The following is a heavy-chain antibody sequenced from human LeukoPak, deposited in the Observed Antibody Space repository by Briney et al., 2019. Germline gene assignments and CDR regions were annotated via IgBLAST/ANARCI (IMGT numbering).Heavy chain of an antibody. Sequence: PGGPLRLSCAASGFTFSSYAMSWVRQAPGKGLEWVSAISGSGSSTYYADSVKGRFTISRDNSKNTLYLQMNSLRAEDTAVYYCAKGDFWSGPYLNMDVWGKGTTVTVSS. V-gene: IGHV3-23*01. J-gene: IGHJ6*03. CDR1: GFTFSSYA. CDR2: ISGSGSST. CDR3: AKGDFWSGPYLNMDV. D-gene: IGHD3-3*01.